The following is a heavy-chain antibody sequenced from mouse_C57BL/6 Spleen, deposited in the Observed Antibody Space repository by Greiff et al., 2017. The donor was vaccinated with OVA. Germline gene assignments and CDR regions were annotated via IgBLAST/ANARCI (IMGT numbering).Heavy chain of an antibody. Sequence: VQLQQPGAELVRPGSSVKLSCKASGYTFTSYWMHWVKQRPIQGLEWIGNIDPSDSETHYNQKFKDKATLTVDKSSSTAYMQLSSLTSEDSAVYYCARTYYSYWYFDVWGTGTTVTVSS. D-gene: IGHD2-12*01. J-gene: IGHJ1*03. CDR1: GYTFTSYW. CDR3: ARTYYSYWYFDV. V-gene: IGHV1-52*01. CDR2: IDPSDSET.